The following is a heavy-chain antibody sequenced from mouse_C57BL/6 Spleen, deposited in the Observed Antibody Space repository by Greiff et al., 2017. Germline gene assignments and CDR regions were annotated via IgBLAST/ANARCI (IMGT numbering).Heavy chain of an antibody. D-gene: IGHD2-3*01. CDR3: AREGDGYY. V-gene: IGHV5-4*01. J-gene: IGHJ2*01. CDR1: GFTFSSYA. CDR2: ISDGGSYT. Sequence: EVKLVESGGGLVKPGGSLKLSCAASGFTFSSYAMSWVRQTPEKRLEWVATISDGGSYTYYPDNVKGRFTISRDNAKNNLYLQMSHLKSEDTAMYYCAREGDGYYWSQGTTLTVSS.